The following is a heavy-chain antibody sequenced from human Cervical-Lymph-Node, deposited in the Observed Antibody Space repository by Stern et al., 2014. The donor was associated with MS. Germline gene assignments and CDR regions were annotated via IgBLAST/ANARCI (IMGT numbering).Heavy chain of an antibody. CDR1: GGTFSTHA. Sequence: VQLVQSGAEVKKPGSSVKVSCKSSGGTFSTHAISWVRQAPGPGLERLGRIITILDTTDYAQRFQGRLTIDADESTDTAYMELRSLTPDDTAVYYCAREKSDCSGGSCFSSLDYWGQGTLVTVSS. CDR3: AREKSDCSGGSCFSSLDY. J-gene: IGHJ4*02. V-gene: IGHV1-69*11. CDR2: IITILDTT. D-gene: IGHD2-15*01.